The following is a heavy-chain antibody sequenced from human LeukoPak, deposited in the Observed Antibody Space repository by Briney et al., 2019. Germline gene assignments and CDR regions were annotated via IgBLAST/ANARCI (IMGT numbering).Heavy chain of an antibody. J-gene: IGHJ4*02. CDR1: GFTFSSYE. D-gene: IGHD4-17*01. CDR3: AKALGSTVTRFGFDY. Sequence: GGSLRLSCAASGFTFSSYELNWVRQAPGKGLEWVSGISWNSGSIDYADSVKGRFTFSRDNAKNSLYLQMNSLRPDDMALYYCAKALGSTVTRFGFDYWGQGTLVTVSS. V-gene: IGHV3-9*03. CDR2: ISWNSGSI.